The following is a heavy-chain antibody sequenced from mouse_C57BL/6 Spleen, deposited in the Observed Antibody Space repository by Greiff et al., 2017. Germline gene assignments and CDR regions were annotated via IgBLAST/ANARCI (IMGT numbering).Heavy chain of an antibody. Sequence: VQLQQPGAELVKPGASVKLSCKASGYTFTSYWMQWVKQRPGQGLEWIGEIDPSDSYTNYNQKFKGKATLTVDTSSNTAYMQLSSLTSEDSAVYYCARRAYYGSSYFDYWGQGTTLTVSS. J-gene: IGHJ2*01. V-gene: IGHV1-50*01. CDR3: ARRAYYGSSYFDY. CDR2: IDPSDSYT. CDR1: GYTFTSYW. D-gene: IGHD1-1*01.